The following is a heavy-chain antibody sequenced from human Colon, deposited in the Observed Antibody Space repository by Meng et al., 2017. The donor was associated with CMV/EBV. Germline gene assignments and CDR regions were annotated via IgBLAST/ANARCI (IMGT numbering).Heavy chain of an antibody. CDR3: VRGAWCSGGLFDY. CDR2: ISTSIGH. CDR1: GYTISSYG. J-gene: IGHJ4*02. D-gene: IGHD4/OR15-4a*01. V-gene: IGHV1-18*01. Sequence: ASVKVSCKASGYTISSYGISWVRQAPGQGLEWMGCISTSIGHQYAPKFPGRVIMTTDSPTNTAYMEVMSLTFEDTAVYYCVRGAWCSGGLFDYWGQGALVTVSS.